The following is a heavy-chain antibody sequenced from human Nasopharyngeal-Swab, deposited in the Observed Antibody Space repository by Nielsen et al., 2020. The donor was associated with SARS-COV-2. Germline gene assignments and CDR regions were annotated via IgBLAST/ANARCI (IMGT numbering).Heavy chain of an antibody. CDR1: GGSISSSSYY. CDR2: IYYSGST. V-gene: IGHV4-39*01. CDR3: ARLAGTNWFDP. J-gene: IGHJ5*02. D-gene: IGHD6-13*01. Sequence: ESLKISCTVSGGSISSSSYYWGWNRQPPGKGLEWIGSIYYSGSTYYNPSLKSRVTISVDTSKNQFSLKLSSVTAADTAVYYCARLAGTNWFDPWGQGTLVTVSS.